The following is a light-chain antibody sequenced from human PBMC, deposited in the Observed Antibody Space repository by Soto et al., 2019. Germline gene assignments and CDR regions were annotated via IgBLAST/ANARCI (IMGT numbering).Light chain of an antibody. V-gene: IGKV1-39*01. CDR1: QSISSY. J-gene: IGKJ4*01. CDR2: AAS. CDR3: QQSYSTPLP. Sequence: DIHMTQSPSALSASEGDRVSITCRASQSISSYLNWYQQKPGKAPKLLIYAASSLQSGVPSRFSGSGSGTDFTLTISSLQPEDFATYYCQQSYSTPLPFGGGTKVDI.